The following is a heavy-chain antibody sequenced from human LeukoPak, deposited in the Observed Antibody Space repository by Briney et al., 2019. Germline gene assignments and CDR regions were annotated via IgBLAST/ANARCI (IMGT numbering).Heavy chain of an antibody. CDR2: IYGSETT. J-gene: IGHJ4*02. Sequence: SETLSLTCTVSGVSMSNHYWSWIRQPPGKGLEWIGYIYGSETTNYNPSLKSRVTMSVDSSKNQFSLNLSSVTAADAALYYCASRPGGSTWYGVFDFWSRGTLVTVSS. D-gene: IGHD6-13*01. CDR1: GVSMSNHY. V-gene: IGHV4-59*11. CDR3: ASRPGGSTWYGVFDF.